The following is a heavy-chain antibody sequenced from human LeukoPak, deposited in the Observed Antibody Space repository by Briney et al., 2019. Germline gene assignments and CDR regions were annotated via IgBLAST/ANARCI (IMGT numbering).Heavy chain of an antibody. Sequence: GGSLRLSCAASGFTFSSNWMSWVRQAPGKGLEWVANIEQDGSDKYYVDSVKGRFTISRDNAKNSLYLQMNSLRAEDTAVYYCARGGGATDYWGQGTLVTVSS. CDR2: IEQDGSDK. J-gene: IGHJ4*02. CDR3: ARGGGATDY. CDR1: GFTFSSNW. V-gene: IGHV3-7*04. D-gene: IGHD1-26*01.